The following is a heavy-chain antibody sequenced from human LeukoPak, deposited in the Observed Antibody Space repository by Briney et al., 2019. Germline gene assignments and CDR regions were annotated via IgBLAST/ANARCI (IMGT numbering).Heavy chain of an antibody. J-gene: IGHJ4*02. CDR1: GFTFSDYY. Sequence: PGGSLRLSCAASGFTFSDYYMTWIRQAPGKGLEWVSYISSSSNNIHYANSVRGRFTISRDNAKNSVYLQMNSLRAEDTAIYYCAKVPASRWFFDYWGQGTLVTVSS. CDR2: ISSSSNNI. D-gene: IGHD2-15*01. CDR3: AKVPASRWFFDY. V-gene: IGHV3-11*01.